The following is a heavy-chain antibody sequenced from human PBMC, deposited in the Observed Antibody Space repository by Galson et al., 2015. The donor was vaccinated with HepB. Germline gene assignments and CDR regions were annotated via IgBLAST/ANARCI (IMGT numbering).Heavy chain of an antibody. CDR1: GFTFNTFW. Sequence: SLRLSCAASGFTFNTFWMSWVRQTPGKGLEWVANIKEDGSETYYVDSVKGRFTISRDNAKNLLYLQMNSLRDEDTAIYYCSIMVRGSPFDYWGQGTLVSASS. J-gene: IGHJ4*02. V-gene: IGHV3-7*01. D-gene: IGHD3-10*01. CDR3: SIMVRGSPFDY. CDR2: IKEDGSET.